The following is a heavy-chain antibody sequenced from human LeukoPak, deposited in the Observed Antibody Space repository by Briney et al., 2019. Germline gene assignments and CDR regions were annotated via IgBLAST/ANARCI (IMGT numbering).Heavy chain of an antibody. J-gene: IGHJ5*02. CDR2: IYYSGST. V-gene: IGHV4-59*01. CDR1: GGSISSYY. D-gene: IGHD4/OR15-4a*01. Sequence: SETLSLTCTVSGGSISSYYWSWIRQPPGKGLEWIGYIYYSGSTNYNPSLKSRVTISVDTSKNQFSLKLSSVTAADTAVYYCAREGAHRSWFDPWGQGTLVTVSS. CDR3: AREGAHRSWFDP.